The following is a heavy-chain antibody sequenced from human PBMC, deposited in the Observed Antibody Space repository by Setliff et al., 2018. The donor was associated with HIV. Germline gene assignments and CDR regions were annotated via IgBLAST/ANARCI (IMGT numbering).Heavy chain of an antibody. D-gene: IGHD4-17*01. V-gene: IGHV3-30*02. J-gene: IGHJ4*02. CDR1: ELTFSNYA. CDR3: ARSPGDYLFDY. CDR2: IPYDGSQN. Sequence: GGSLRLSCAASELTFSNYAMTWVRQAPGKGLEGVAFIPYDGSQNYYADSVKGRFTISRDNSRDTLFLQLNSLRPEDTAVYYCARSPGDYLFDYWGQGTLVTVSS.